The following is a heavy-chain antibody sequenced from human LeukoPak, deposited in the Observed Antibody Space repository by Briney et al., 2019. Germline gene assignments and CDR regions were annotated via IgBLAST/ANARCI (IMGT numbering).Heavy chain of an antibody. J-gene: IGHJ4*02. CDR2: IYYSGST. CDR1: GGSISSRGYY. Sequence: PSATLSLTWTLSGGSISSRGYYWGWIRQPPGKGLEWIGSIYYSGSTYYNPSLKSRVTISVDTSKNQFSLKLSSVTAADTAVYYCARHFGSFDHWGQGTLVTVSS. CDR3: ARHFGSFDH. V-gene: IGHV4-39*01. D-gene: IGHD3-10*01.